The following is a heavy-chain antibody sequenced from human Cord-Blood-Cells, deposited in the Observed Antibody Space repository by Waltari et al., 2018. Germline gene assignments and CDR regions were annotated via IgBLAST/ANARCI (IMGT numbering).Heavy chain of an antibody. Sequence: QVQLQESGPGLVKPSETLSLTCTVSGYSISSGYYWGWIRQPPGKGLEWIGSIYHSGSTYYNPSLKSRVTISVDTSKNQFSLKLSSVTAADTAVYYCASSSEHSSSSEYYYYYGMDVWGQGTTVTVSS. CDR3: ASSSEHSSSSEYYYYYGMDV. J-gene: IGHJ6*02. CDR1: GYSISSGYY. CDR2: IYHSGST. V-gene: IGHV4-38-2*02. D-gene: IGHD6-6*01.